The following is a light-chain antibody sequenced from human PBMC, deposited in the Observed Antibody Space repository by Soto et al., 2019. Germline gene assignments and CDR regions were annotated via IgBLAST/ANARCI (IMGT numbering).Light chain of an antibody. J-gene: IGLJ1*01. CDR3: CSYAGRYTFV. Sequence: QSVLTQPRSVSGSPGQSVTISCTGTSSDVGGYSYVSWYQQHPGKAPKVMIYDISKRPSGVPDRFAGSKSGNAASLTISGLHDDDEADYYCCSYAGRYTFVFGSGTQLTVL. CDR2: DIS. CDR1: SSDVGGYSY. V-gene: IGLV2-11*01.